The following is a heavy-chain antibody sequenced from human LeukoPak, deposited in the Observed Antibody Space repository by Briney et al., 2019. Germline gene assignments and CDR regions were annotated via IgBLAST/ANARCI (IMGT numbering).Heavy chain of an antibody. V-gene: IGHV3-23*01. D-gene: IGHD6-13*01. CDR1: GFTFNTYA. CDR2: ISGGGATS. Sequence: GGSLRLSCAASGFTFNTYAMSWVRQAPGKGLEWVSAISGGGATSYYADSVEGQFTISRDNSKNTLYLQMNSLRAEDTAIYYCAKDGSSGIAATADAFDIWGQGTMVTVSS. J-gene: IGHJ3*02. CDR3: AKDGSSGIAATADAFDI.